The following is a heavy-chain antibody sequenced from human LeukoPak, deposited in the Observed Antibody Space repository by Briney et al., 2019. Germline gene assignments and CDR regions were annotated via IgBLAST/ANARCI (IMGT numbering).Heavy chain of an antibody. D-gene: IGHD3-16*02. CDR3: ARGTRHYVWGSYRSYYFDY. CDR2: INHSGST. J-gene: IGHJ4*02. Sequence: NPSETLSLTCAVYGGSFSGYYWSWIRQPPGKGLEWIGEINHSGSTNYNPSLKSRVTISVDTSKNQFSLELSSVTAADTAVYYCARGTRHYVWGSYRSYYFDYWGQGTLVTVSS. CDR1: GGSFSGYY. V-gene: IGHV4-34*01.